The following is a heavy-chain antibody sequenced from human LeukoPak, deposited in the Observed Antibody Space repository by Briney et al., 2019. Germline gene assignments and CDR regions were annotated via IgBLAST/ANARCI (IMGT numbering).Heavy chain of an antibody. CDR3: ARGPSYFQH. J-gene: IGHJ1*01. Sequence: SQTLSLTCAISGDSVSSNNATWNWIRQSPSRGLEWLGRTYYRSKWYKYYAVSVKGRITINPDTSKNQFSLQLNSVTPEDTAVYYRARGPSYFQHWGQGTLVTVSS. CDR2: TYYRSKWYK. V-gene: IGHV6-1*01. CDR1: GDSVSSNNAT.